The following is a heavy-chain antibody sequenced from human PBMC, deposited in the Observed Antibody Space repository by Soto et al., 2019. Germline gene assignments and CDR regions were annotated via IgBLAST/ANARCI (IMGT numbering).Heavy chain of an antibody. D-gene: IGHD5-18*01. V-gene: IGHV4-31*03. CDR1: GGSIRSGGYY. Sequence: SETLSLTCTVSGGSIRSGGYYWSWVRPSPRRGLEWIGNIYYSGSTYYNPSLKSRLTISVDTSKNQFSLNLSSVTAADTAVYYCARDRLMATAGTARHYFGLDVWGQGTTVTVSS. CDR2: IYYSGST. CDR3: ARDRLMATAGTARHYFGLDV. J-gene: IGHJ6*02.